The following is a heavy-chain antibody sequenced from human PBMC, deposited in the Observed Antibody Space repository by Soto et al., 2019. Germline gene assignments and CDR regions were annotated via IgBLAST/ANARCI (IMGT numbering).Heavy chain of an antibody. J-gene: IGHJ4*02. CDR1: GFTFSDYS. V-gene: IGHV3-48*02. Sequence: EVQLVESGGGLVHPGGSLRLSCAASGFTFSDYSMNWVRQAPGKGLEWVSYITSDGCVTYYADSVKGRFSVSRDNDKKSLFLQMNSLRDEDTAVYYCARLPKGSTVTSWGQGTLVTVSS. CDR3: ARLPKGSTVTS. D-gene: IGHD4-17*01. CDR2: ITSDGCVT.